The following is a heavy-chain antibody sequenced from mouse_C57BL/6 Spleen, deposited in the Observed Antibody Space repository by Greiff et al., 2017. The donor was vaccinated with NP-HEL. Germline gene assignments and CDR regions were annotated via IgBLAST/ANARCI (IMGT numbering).Heavy chain of an antibody. D-gene: IGHD1-1*02. V-gene: IGHV14-2*01. Sequence: EVQLQQSGAELVQPGASVKLSCTASGFNIKDYYMHWVKQRTEQGLEWIGRIDPEDGETKYAPKFQGKATITADTSSNTAYPQLSSLTSEDTAVYYCAAGAVAEWYFDVWDTGTTVTVSS. J-gene: IGHJ1*03. CDR1: GFNIKDYY. CDR3: AAGAVAEWYFDV. CDR2: IDPEDGET.